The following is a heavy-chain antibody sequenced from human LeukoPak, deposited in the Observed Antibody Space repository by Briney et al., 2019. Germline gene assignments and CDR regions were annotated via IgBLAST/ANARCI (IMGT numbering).Heavy chain of an antibody. D-gene: IGHD4-11*01. J-gene: IGHJ4*02. Sequence: KPSETLPLTCAVYGGSFTDYYWNWIRQFPGKGLEWIGEISHSGNTNCNPSLESRVTISMDTSNYQFSLKLSSVTAADTAVYYCARGSRLPLGYWGQGSLVTVSS. CDR3: ARGSRLPLGY. V-gene: IGHV4-34*01. CDR2: ISHSGNT. CDR1: GGSFTDYY.